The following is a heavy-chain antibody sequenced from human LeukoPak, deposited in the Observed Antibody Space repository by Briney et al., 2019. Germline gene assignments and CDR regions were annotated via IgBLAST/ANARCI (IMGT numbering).Heavy chain of an antibody. D-gene: IGHD6-13*01. CDR2: ISSSSSYI. CDR3: ARASSSSWYSPFYYYYYMDV. CDR1: RFTFSSYS. Sequence: GRPLRLSCAASRFTFSSYSMNWVRQAPGKGLEWVSSISSSSSYIYYADSVKGRFTISRDNAKNSLYLQMNSLRAEDTAVYYCARASSSSWYSPFYYYYYMDVWGKGTTVTVSS. V-gene: IGHV3-21*01. J-gene: IGHJ6*03.